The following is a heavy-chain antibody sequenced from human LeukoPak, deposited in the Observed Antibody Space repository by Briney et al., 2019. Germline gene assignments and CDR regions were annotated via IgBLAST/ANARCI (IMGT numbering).Heavy chain of an antibody. CDR2: VTSSGGHM. D-gene: IGHD4-17*01. Sequence: GRSLRLSCAASGFIFSDYYMTWIRQAPGKGLEWVSYVTSSGGHMYYADSAKVRFTISRDNAKNSLDLQMNSLRAEDTAVFYCARVARYGDYIGGSDYWGQGALVTVSS. V-gene: IGHV3-11*04. J-gene: IGHJ4*02. CDR3: ARVARYGDYIGGSDY. CDR1: GFIFSDYY.